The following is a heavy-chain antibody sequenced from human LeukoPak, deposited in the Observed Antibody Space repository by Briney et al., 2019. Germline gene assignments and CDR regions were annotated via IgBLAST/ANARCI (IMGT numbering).Heavy chain of an antibody. J-gene: IGHJ4*02. V-gene: IGHV1-69*04. CDR2: IIPILGIA. Sequence: GASVKVSCKASGGTFSSYAISWVRQAPGPGLEWMGRIIPILGIANYAQKFQGRVTITADKSTSTAYMELSSLRSEDTAVYYCAREDGYSYYFDYWGQGTLVTVSS. D-gene: IGHD5-24*01. CDR3: AREDGYSYYFDY. CDR1: GGTFSSYA.